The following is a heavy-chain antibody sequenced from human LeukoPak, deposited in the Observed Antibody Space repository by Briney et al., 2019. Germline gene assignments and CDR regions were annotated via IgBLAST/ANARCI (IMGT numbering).Heavy chain of an antibody. V-gene: IGHV4-39*01. Sequence: SETLSLTCSVSGDSISRSDSYWDWIRQPPGKGLEWIGTIYYSGRTYYSPSLKSRVTMSVDTPNNQFSPNLRSVTAADTAVYYCARRRYYDGSGYLEWGQGTLLSVSS. D-gene: IGHD3-22*01. CDR3: ARRRYYDGSGYLE. CDR2: IYYSGRT. CDR1: GDSISRSDSY. J-gene: IGHJ1*01.